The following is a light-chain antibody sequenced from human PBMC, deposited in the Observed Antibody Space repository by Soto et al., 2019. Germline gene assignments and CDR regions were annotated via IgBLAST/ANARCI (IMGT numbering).Light chain of an antibody. J-gene: IGLJ2*01. CDR1: SSDVGGHNY. CDR3: SSYAGSNDVI. CDR2: EVS. Sequence: QSALTQPASVSGSPGQSITISCTGTSSDVGGHNYVSWYQQHPGRAPKLMIYEVSNRPSGVSNRFSGSKSGNTASLTMSGLQPEDEADYYCSSYAGSNDVIFGGGTKLTVL. V-gene: IGLV2-14*01.